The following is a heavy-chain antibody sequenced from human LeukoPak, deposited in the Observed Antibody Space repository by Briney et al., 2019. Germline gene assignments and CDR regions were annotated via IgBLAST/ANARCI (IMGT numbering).Heavy chain of an antibody. CDR3: ATSPLGAGDFDY. CDR2: IYYSGST. V-gene: IGHV4-59*01. J-gene: IGHJ4*02. CDR1: GGSISSYY. Sequence: PSETLSLTCTVSGGSISSYYWSWIRQPPGKGLEWMGYIYYSGSTNYNPSLKSQVTISVDTSKNQFSLKLSSVTAADTAVYYCATSPLGAGDFDYWGQGTLVTVSS. D-gene: IGHD6-19*01.